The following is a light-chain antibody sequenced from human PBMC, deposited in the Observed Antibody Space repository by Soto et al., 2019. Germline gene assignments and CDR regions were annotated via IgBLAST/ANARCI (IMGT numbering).Light chain of an antibody. CDR1: QSVSSSY. CDR2: GAS. V-gene: IGKV3-20*01. Sequence: EIVLTQSPGTLSLSPGERATLSCRASQSVSSSYLAWYQQKPGQAPRLLIYGASSRATDIPDRFSGSGSGTDFTITISRLEPEDFAVYYCQEYVSSPTTFGQGTKLEIK. CDR3: QEYVSSPTT. J-gene: IGKJ2*01.